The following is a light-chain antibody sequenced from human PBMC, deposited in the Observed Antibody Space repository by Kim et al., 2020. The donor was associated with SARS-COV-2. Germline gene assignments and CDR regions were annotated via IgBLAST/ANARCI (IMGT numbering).Light chain of an antibody. Sequence: VSGAPDQPATLTCSGDNLEDIYCCWYQQKSGQSPVLVIDKNYTRPSGIPERFSGSDTGNTATLTISGTQAMDEADYYCQAWDFNRVFGRGTQLTVL. V-gene: IGLV3-1*01. CDR3: QAWDFNRV. CDR2: KNY. J-gene: IGLJ3*02. CDR1: NLEDIY.